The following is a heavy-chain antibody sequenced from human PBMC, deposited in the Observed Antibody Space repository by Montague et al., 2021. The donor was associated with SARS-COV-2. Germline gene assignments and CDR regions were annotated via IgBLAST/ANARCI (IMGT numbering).Heavy chain of an antibody. Sequence: SETLSLTCTVSGDSISSSSYFWGWIRQPPGKGLGWIGSIYYSGSTYYNPSLKRRVTISVDTAKNQFSLKLSSVTAADTAVYYCSGKASRGITIVGVVTAYYCFDYWGQGTLVTVSS. CDR3: SGKASRGITIVGVVTAYYCFDY. D-gene: IGHD3-3*01. V-gene: IGHV4-39*01. J-gene: IGHJ4*02. CDR2: IYYSGST. CDR1: GDSISSSSYF.